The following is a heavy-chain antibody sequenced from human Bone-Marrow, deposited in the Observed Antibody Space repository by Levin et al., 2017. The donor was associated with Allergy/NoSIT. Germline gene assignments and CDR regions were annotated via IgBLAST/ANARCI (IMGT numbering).Heavy chain of an antibody. D-gene: IGHD6-19*01. CDR3: APGIGVTGSPTDY. V-gene: IGHV3-23*01. Sequence: GGSLRLSCAASGFTFTTYDMSWVRQAPGKGLEWVSAIRGSGSRTFYADSVKGRFTISRDNSKNTVFLQMSSLRVEDTGVYYCAPGIGVTGSPTDYWGQGALVTVSS. CDR2: IRGSGSRT. J-gene: IGHJ4*02. CDR1: GFTFTTYD.